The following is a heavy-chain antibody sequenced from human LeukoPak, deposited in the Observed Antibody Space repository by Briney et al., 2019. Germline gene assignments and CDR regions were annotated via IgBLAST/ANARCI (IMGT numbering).Heavy chain of an antibody. CDR1: GFTFSSYW. CDR3: ARGGSYYFVY. CDR2: INHNGNVN. V-gene: IGHV3-7*03. D-gene: IGHD1-26*01. Sequence: GGSLRLSCAASGFTFSSYWMNWARQAPGKGLEWVASINHNGNVNYYADSVKGRFTISRDNAKNSLYLQMNSLRAEDTAVYYCARGGSYYFVYWGQGTLVTVSS. J-gene: IGHJ4*02.